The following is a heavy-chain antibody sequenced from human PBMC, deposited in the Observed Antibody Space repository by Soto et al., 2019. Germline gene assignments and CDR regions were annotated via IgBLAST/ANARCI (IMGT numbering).Heavy chain of an antibody. CDR1: GGSITSSHW. Sequence: QVQLQESGPGLVKPSGTLSLTCVVSGGSITSSHWWSWVRQTPGKGLEWIGEIFHIGHTNYNPSLKGRVTISLDQSKNQFSLKMTSMTAADTAVFYCARREYGMDVWGQGTTVTDSS. J-gene: IGHJ6*02. V-gene: IGHV4-4*02. CDR3: ARREYGMDV. CDR2: IFHIGHT.